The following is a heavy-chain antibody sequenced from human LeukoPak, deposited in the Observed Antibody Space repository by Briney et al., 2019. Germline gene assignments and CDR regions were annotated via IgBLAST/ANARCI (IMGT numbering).Heavy chain of an antibody. Sequence: SETLSLTCTVSGGSISSGSYCWSWIRQPAGKGLEWIGHIYTSGTTNYNPSLKSRVTILLDTSKNQFSLNLNSVTAADTAIYYCARMFEYWGQGTLVTVSS. CDR1: GGSISSGSYC. CDR3: ARMFEY. V-gene: IGHV4-61*09. J-gene: IGHJ4*02. CDR2: IYTSGTT.